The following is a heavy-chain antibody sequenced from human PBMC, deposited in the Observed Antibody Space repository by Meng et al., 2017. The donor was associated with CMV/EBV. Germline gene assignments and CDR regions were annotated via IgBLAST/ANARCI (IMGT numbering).Heavy chain of an antibody. Sequence: GGSLRLSCAASGFTFSSYAVHWVRQAPGKGLEYVSAISSNGGSTYYADSVKGRFTISRDNSKNTLYLQMGSLRAEDMAVYYCARVTGAGDYYFDYWGQGTLVTVSS. CDR1: GFTFSSYA. V-gene: IGHV3-64*02. D-gene: IGHD4-17*01. CDR3: ARVTGAGDYYFDY. J-gene: IGHJ4*02. CDR2: ISSNGGST.